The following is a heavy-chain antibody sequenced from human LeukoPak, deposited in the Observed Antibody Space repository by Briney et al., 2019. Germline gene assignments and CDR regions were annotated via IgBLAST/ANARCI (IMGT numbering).Heavy chain of an antibody. V-gene: IGHV3-7*04. CDR3: ARGVGATHFDY. D-gene: IGHD1-26*01. J-gene: IGHJ4*02. Sequence: PGGSLRLSCAASGFTFSSYWMSWVRQAPGKGLEWVAIIKQDGTKKYYVDSVKGRFTISRDNAKNSLYLQMNSLRAEDTAVYYCARGVGATHFDYWGQGTLVTVSS. CDR1: GFTFSSYW. CDR2: IKQDGTKK.